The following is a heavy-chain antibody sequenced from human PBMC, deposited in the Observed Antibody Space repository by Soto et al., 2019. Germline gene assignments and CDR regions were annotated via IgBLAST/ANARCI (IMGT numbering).Heavy chain of an antibody. CDR3: ASLRYFDWLVPNYGMDV. V-gene: IGHV4-34*01. CDR1: GGSFSGYY. J-gene: IGHJ6*02. CDR2: INHSGST. Sequence: SETLSLTCAVYGGSFSGYYWTWIRQPPGTGLEWIGEINHSGSTNYNPSLKSRVTISVDTSKNQFSLKLSSVTAADTAVYYCASLRYFDWLVPNYGMDVWGQGTTVTVSS. D-gene: IGHD3-9*01.